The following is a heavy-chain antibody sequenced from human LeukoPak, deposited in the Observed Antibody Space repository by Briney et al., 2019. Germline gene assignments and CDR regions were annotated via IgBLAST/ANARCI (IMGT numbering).Heavy chain of an antibody. CDR3: AREYYDILTGYSAHIVWFDP. Sequence: ASVKVSCKASGYTFTGYYMHWVRQAPGQGLEWMGWINPNSGGTNYAQKFQGRVTMTRDTSISTAYMGLSRLRSDDTAVYYCAREYYDILTGYSAHIVWFDPWGQGTLVTVSS. CDR1: GYTFTGYY. CDR2: INPNSGGT. V-gene: IGHV1-2*02. D-gene: IGHD3-9*01. J-gene: IGHJ5*02.